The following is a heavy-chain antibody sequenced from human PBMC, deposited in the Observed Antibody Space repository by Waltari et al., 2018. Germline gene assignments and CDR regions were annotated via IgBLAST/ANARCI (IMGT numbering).Heavy chain of an antibody. CDR3: ARIGYYHYYFDY. Sequence: QVTLRESGPALVKPTQTLTLTCTFSGFSLSTSGLCVSWIRQPPGKALEWLARIDWDDDKYYSTSLKTRRTSSKDTSKNQVVLTMTNMDPVYTATYYCARIGYYHYYFDYWGQGTLVTVSS. CDR1: GFSLSTSGLC. J-gene: IGHJ4*02. D-gene: IGHD3-22*01. V-gene: IGHV2-70*15. CDR2: IDWDDDK.